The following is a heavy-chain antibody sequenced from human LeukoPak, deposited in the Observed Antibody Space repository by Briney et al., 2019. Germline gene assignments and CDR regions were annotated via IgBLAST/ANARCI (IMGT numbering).Heavy chain of an antibody. Sequence: GGSLRLSCVTSVFTFNSRDWMTWVRQAPGKGLEWVANIKQEGSEKNSVDSVKGRFTISRDNAKNSVDLQMNSLRVEDTAVYYCARVAAAGTGIFANFYYSMDIWGKGTTVTISS. CDR2: IKQEGSEK. CDR1: VFTFNSRDW. CDR3: ARVAAAGTGIFANFYYSMDI. J-gene: IGHJ6*03. D-gene: IGHD6-13*01. V-gene: IGHV3-7*01.